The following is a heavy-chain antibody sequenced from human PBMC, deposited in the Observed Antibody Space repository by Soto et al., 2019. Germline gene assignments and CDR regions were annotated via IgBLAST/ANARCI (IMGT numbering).Heavy chain of an antibody. J-gene: IGHJ6*02. CDR3: ARGNDYGDYYPNFYYYYYGMDV. V-gene: IGHV1-58*01. Sequence: SVKVSCKASGFTFTSSAVQWVRQARGQRLEWIGWIVVGSGNTNYAQKFQERVTITRDMSTSTAYMELSSLRSEDTAVYYCARGNDYGDYYPNFYYYYYGMDVGGQGTTVTVS. CDR2: IVVGSGNT. D-gene: IGHD4-17*01. CDR1: GFTFTSSA.